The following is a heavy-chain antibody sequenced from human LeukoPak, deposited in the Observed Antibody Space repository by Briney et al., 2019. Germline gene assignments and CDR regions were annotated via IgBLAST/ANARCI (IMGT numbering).Heavy chain of an antibody. CDR1: GFTFSDYY. D-gene: IGHD6-19*01. Sequence: GGSLRLSCAASGFTFSDYYMSWIRRARGKGLEGVSYISSSSSYTNYADSVKGRFTISRDNAKNSLYLQMNSLRAEDTAVYYCARDSDSSGWSRGFDYWGQGTLVTVSS. J-gene: IGHJ4*02. CDR3: ARDSDSSGWSRGFDY. CDR2: ISSSSSYT. V-gene: IGHV3-11*05.